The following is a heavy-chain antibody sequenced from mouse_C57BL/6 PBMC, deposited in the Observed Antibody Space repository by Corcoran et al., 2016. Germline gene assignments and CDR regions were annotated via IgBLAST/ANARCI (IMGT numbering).Heavy chain of an antibody. CDR2: INPNNGGT. J-gene: IGHJ1*03. Sequence: EVQLQQSGPELVKPGASVKISCTASGYTFTDYYMHWVKQSNGKSLEWIGDINPNNGGTNYNQKFRGKATLTVDKSSSTAYMALRSLTSEDAAVYFCARSGTTVVATRYFDVWGTGTTVTVSS. V-gene: IGHV1-26*01. D-gene: IGHD1-1*01. CDR3: ARSGTTVVATRYFDV. CDR1: GYTFTDYY.